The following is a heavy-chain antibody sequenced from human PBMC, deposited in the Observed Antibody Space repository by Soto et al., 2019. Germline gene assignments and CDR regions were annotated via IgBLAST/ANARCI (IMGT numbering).Heavy chain of an antibody. V-gene: IGHV3-33*01. CDR2: IWDDGSNK. CDR3: ASEADDSSGYYPTHYYGMDV. CDR1: GFTFSSYG. Sequence: QVQLVESGGGVVQPGRSLRLSCAASGFTFSSYGMHWVRQAPGKGLEWVAVIWDDGSNKYYADSVKGRFTISRDNSKNTLYLQMNSLRAEDTAVYYCASEADDSSGYYPTHYYGMDVWGQGTTVTVSS. J-gene: IGHJ6*02. D-gene: IGHD3-22*01.